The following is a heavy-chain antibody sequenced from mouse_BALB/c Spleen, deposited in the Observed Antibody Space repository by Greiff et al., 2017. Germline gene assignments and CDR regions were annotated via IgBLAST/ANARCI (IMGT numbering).Heavy chain of an antibody. CDR3: ARQDYGYSAWFAY. CDR2: ISNGGGST. V-gene: IGHV5-12-2*01. J-gene: IGHJ3*01. CDR1: GFTFSSYT. Sequence: EVMLVESGGGLVQPGGSLKLSCAASGFTFSSYTMSWVRQTPEKRLEWVAYISNGGGSTYYPDTVKGRFTISRDNAKNTLYLQMSSLKSEDTAMYYCARQDYGYSAWFAYWGQGTLVTVSA. D-gene: IGHD1-2*01.